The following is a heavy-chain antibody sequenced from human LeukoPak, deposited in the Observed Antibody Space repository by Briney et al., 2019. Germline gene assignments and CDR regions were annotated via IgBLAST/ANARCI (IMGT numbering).Heavy chain of an antibody. CDR2: ISSSGSTI. CDR3: ARGYCNSNTCYIAFDV. V-gene: IGHV3-48*03. J-gene: IGHJ3*01. D-gene: IGHD2-2*02. Sequence: GGSLRLSCAASGFTFSSYEMNWVRQAPGKGLEWVSYISSSGSTIYYADSVKGRFTISRDNAKNSLYLQMNSLRAEDTAVYYCARGYCNSNTCYIAFDVWGQGTMVTVSS. CDR1: GFTFSSYE.